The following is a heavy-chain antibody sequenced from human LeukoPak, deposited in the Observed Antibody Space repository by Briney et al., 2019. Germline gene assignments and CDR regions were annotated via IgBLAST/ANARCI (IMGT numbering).Heavy chain of an antibody. J-gene: IGHJ4*02. CDR1: GYTFTGYY. CDR3: ARIPYCGGDCYSGESDY. Sequence: GASVKVSCKASGYTFTGYYMHWVRQAPGQGLEWMGWINPNSGGTNYAQKFQGRVTMTRDTSISTAYMELSRLRSDDTAVYYCARIPYCGGDCYSGESDYWGQGTLVTVSS. V-gene: IGHV1-2*02. CDR2: INPNSGGT. D-gene: IGHD2-21*02.